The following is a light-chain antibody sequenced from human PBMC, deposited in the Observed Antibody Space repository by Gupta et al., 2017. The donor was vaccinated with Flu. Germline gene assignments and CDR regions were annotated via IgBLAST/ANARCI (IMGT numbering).Light chain of an antibody. CDR1: QSVSTY. J-gene: IGKJ4*01. Sequence: EIVLTQSPVTLSLSPGERATLSCRASQSVSTYLAWYQQKPGQAPRLLIYDASNRATGIPARFSGSGSGTDFTLTISRLEPEDFAVYYCQQRSIWPPALTFGGGTKVEI. CDR3: QQRSIWPPALT. V-gene: IGKV3-11*01. CDR2: DAS.